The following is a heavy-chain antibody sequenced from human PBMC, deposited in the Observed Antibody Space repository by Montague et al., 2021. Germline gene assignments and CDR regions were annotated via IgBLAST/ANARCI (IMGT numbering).Heavy chain of an antibody. J-gene: IGHJ4*02. Sequence: SLRLSCAASGFSFSTYAMRWVRQAPGKGLEWVAVISDDGSNKHYADSVKGRFTISRDNSKNTLYLQMNSLRAEDTAVYYCVRDRNDRNCRSCYLDFWGQGTLVTVSS. CDR2: ISDDGSNK. CDR1: GFSFSTYA. CDR3: VRDRNDRNCRSCYLDF. D-gene: IGHD1-1*01. V-gene: IGHV3-30-3*01.